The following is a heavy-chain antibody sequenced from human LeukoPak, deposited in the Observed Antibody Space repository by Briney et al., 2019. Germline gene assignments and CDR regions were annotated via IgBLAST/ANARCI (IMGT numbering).Heavy chain of an antibody. CDR3: ARDLIHRSGEANY. CDR1: VFTFSSYG. V-gene: IGHV3-48*04. D-gene: IGHD3-22*01. Sequence: GGSLRLSCAASVFTFSSYGMHWIRQAPGKGLEWISYISSSGSSTNYADSVKGRFTISRDNAKNSLYLQINSLRAEDTAVYYCARDLIHRSGEANYWGWGTLVTVSS. CDR2: ISSSGSST. J-gene: IGHJ4*02.